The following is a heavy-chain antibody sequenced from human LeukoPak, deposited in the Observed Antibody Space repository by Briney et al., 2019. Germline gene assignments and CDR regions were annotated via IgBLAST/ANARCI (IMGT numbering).Heavy chain of an antibody. CDR3: ARGLRYFDWLPYTPPYFDY. J-gene: IGHJ4*02. V-gene: IGHV1-8*01. Sequence: ASVKVSCKASGYTFTSYDINWVRQATGQGLEWMGWMNPNSGNTGYAQKFQGRVTMTRNTSISTAYMELSSLRSEDTAVYYCARGLRYFDWLPYTPPYFDYWGQGTLVTVSS. CDR1: GYTFTSYD. CDR2: MNPNSGNT. D-gene: IGHD3-9*01.